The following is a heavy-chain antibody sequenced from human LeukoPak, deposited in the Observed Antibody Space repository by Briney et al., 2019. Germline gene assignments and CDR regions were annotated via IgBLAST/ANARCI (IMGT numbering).Heavy chain of an antibody. D-gene: IGHD3-9*01. Sequence: GGSLRLSCAASGFTFSNAWMSWVRQAPGKGLEWVGRIKSKTDGGTTDYAAPVKGRFTISRDDSKNTLYLQMHSLKTEDTAVYYCTTKVLRYFDWLPPDDYWGQGTLVTVSS. CDR3: TTKVLRYFDWLPPDDY. J-gene: IGHJ4*02. CDR1: GFTFSNAW. V-gene: IGHV3-15*01. CDR2: IKSKTDGGTT.